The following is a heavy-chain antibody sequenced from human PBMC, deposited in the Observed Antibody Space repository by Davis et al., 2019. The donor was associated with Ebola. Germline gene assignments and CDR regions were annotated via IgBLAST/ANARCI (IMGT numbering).Heavy chain of an antibody. V-gene: IGHV1-69*13. CDR1: GGSFSSHP. CDR2: IIPIFDTP. J-gene: IGHJ4*02. Sequence: SVTVSHKTSGGSFSSHPISWLRQAPRQGLAWMGGIIPIFDTPHYAQKFQGRITITADASTSTAYMELSSLRSEDTATYFCARDFDGGNYYFDYWGPGTPVTVSS. D-gene: IGHD3-9*01. CDR3: ARDFDGGNYYFDY.